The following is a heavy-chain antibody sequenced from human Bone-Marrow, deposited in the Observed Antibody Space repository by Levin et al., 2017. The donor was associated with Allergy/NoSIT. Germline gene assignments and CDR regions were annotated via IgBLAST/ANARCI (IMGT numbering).Heavy chain of an antibody. CDR1: GFTFSLYW. V-gene: IGHV3-7*01. J-gene: IGHJ6*02. CDR2: INQEGSDK. Sequence: TGGSLRLSCAASGFTFSLYWMTWVRQAPGKGLEYVANINQEGSDKYYVDSVKGRFTISRDNARNSLYLQMNSLRVEDTAVYYCARWSFGMDVWGQGTTVTVSS. CDR3: ARWSFGMDV.